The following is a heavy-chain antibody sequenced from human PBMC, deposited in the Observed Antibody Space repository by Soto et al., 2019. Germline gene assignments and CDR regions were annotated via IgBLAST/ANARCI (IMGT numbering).Heavy chain of an antibody. Sequence: GASVKVSCKASGYTITGYYMHWVRQAPGQGLEWMGWINPNSGGTNYAQKFQGRVTMTRDTSISTAYMELSRLRSDDTAVYYCAGEHSSSWYSHYYYGMDVWGQGTTVTVSS. CDR2: INPNSGGT. J-gene: IGHJ6*02. D-gene: IGHD6-13*01. V-gene: IGHV1-2*02. CDR3: AGEHSSSWYSHYYYGMDV. CDR1: GYTITGYY.